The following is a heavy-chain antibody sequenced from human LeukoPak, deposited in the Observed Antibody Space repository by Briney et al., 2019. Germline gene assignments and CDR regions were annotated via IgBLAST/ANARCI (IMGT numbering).Heavy chain of an antibody. CDR1: GFTFSSYA. V-gene: IGHV3-48*03. CDR2: ISSSGSTI. CDR3: ARGRGGYYYYGMDV. D-gene: IGHD2-15*01. J-gene: IGHJ6*02. Sequence: GGPLRLSCAASGFTFSSYAMNWVRQAPGKGLEWVSYISSSGSTIYYADSVKGRFTISRDNAKNSLYLQMNSLRAEDTAVYYCARGRGGYYYYGMDVWGQGTTVTVSS.